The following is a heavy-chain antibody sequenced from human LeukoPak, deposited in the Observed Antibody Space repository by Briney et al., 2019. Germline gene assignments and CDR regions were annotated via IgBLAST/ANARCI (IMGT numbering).Heavy chain of an antibody. CDR3: AKSGYFDWLLSIFFDY. CDR1: GFTFSSYS. D-gene: IGHD3-9*01. V-gene: IGHV3-21*05. J-gene: IGHJ4*02. CDR2: ISSSSSYI. Sequence: GGSLRLSCAASGFTFSSYSMNWVRQAPGKGLEWVSYISSSSSYIYYADSVKGRFTISRDNAKNSLYLQMNSLRAEDTALYYCAKSGYFDWLLSIFFDYWGQGTLVTVSS.